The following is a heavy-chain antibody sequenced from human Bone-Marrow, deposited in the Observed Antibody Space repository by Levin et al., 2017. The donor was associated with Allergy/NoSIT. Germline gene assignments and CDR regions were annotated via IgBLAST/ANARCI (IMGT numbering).Heavy chain of an antibody. CDR3: ARDPGYGDYRAYYFDY. CDR1: GFTFSDYY. J-gene: IGHJ4*02. V-gene: IGHV3-11*01. CDR2: ISSSGSTI. D-gene: IGHD4-17*01. Sequence: GGSLRLSCAASGFTFSDYYMSWIRQAPGKGLEWVSYISSSGSTIYYADSVKGRFTISRDNAKNSLYLQMNSLRAEDTAVYYCARDPGYGDYRAYYFDYWGQGTLVTVSS.